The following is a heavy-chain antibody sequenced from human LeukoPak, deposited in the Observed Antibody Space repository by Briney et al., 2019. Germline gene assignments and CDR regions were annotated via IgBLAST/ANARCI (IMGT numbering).Heavy chain of an antibody. J-gene: IGHJ4*02. CDR2: TNTDGSST. CDR1: GFTFSSYW. CDR3: ARSVSDYQGSRSYFPPEIDY. Sequence: PGGSLRLSCAASGFTFSSYWMHWVRQAPGKGLVWVSGTNTDGSSTMYADSVKGRFTIARDNAKNTLYLQMNRLRAEDTAIYFCARSVSDYQGSRSYFPPEIDYWGQGTLATVSS. V-gene: IGHV3-74*03. D-gene: IGHD3-10*01.